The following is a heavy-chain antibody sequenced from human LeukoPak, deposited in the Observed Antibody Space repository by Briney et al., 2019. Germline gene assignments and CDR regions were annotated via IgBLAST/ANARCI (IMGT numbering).Heavy chain of an antibody. CDR3: SRDLSYGSLDS. J-gene: IGHJ4*02. CDR1: GFTFSSYG. CDR2: IQFDGTKT. D-gene: IGHD5-18*01. Sequence: GGSLRLSCAPSGFTFSSYGMHWVRQAPGKGLEWVAAIQFDGTKTYYADSVKGRSTISRDDSKNTVYLQMNSLRVEDTAVYYCSRDLSYGSLDSWGQGTLLTVSS. V-gene: IGHV3-30*12.